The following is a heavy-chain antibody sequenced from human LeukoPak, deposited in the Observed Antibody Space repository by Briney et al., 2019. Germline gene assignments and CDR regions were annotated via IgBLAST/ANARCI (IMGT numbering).Heavy chain of an antibody. CDR2: TYYRSKWYN. CDR3: ASTSPRRWLQLRVAHPIDY. D-gene: IGHD5-24*01. V-gene: IGHV6-1*01. Sequence: SQTLSLTCAISGDSFSSNSAAWNWIRQSPSRGLEWLGRTYYRSKWYNDYAVSVKSRITINPDTSKNQFSLKLSSVTAADTAVYYCASTSPRRWLQLRVAHPIDYWGQGTLVTVSS. J-gene: IGHJ4*02. CDR1: GDSFSSNSAA.